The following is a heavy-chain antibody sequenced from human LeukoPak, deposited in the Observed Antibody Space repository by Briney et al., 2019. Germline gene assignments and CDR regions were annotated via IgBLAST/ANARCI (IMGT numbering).Heavy chain of an antibody. V-gene: IGHV3-66*01. D-gene: IGHD5-18*01. CDR2: IYSGGTT. J-gene: IGHJ4*02. Sequence: GGSLRLSCAASGFTVNSNYMSWVRQAPGKGLEWVSIIYSGGTTYYADSVKGRFTISRDNSKNTLYLQMNSLRAEDTAVYYCAREVLDTAMALGYWGQGTLVTVSS. CDR3: AREVLDTAMALGY. CDR1: GFTVNSNY.